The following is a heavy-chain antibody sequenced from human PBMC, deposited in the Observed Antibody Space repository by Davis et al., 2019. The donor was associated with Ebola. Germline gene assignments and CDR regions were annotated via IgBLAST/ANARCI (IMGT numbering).Heavy chain of an antibody. Sequence: ASVKVSCKASGYTFTGYYMHWVRQAPGQGLEWLGWINPNSGGTNYAQNFQGRVTMTRDTSISTVYMELSRLRSDDTAVYYCARREVDRIVGATYYYYYMDVWGKGTTVTVSS. V-gene: IGHV1-2*02. J-gene: IGHJ6*03. CDR3: ARREVDRIVGATYYYYYMDV. D-gene: IGHD1-26*01. CDR1: GYTFTGYY. CDR2: INPNSGGT.